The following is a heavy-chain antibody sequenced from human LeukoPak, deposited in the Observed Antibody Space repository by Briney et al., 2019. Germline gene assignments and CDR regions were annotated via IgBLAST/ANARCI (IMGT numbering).Heavy chain of an antibody. D-gene: IGHD6-13*01. CDR3: ARDLPSIAAAQASSDY. Sequence: ASVKVSCKASGGTFSSYGISWVRQAPGQGLEWMGIINPSGGSTSYAQKFQGRVTMTRDTSTSTVYMELSSLRSEDTAVYYCARDLPSIAAAQASSDYWGQGTLVTVSS. J-gene: IGHJ4*02. V-gene: IGHV1-46*01. CDR2: INPSGGST. CDR1: GGTFSSYG.